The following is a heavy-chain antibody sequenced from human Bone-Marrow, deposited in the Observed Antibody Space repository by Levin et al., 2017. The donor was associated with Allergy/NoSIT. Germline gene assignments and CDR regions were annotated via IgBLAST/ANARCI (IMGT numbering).Heavy chain of an antibody. Sequence: SETLSLTCAVYGGSFSGYYWSWIRQPPGKGLEWIGEINHSGSTNYNPSLKSRVTISVDTSKNQFSLKLSSVTAADTAVYYCARGRSLLYWWCMRSRVDRYYYYYYMDVWGKGTTVTVSS. D-gene: IGHD2-8*02. J-gene: IGHJ6*03. CDR1: GGSFSGYY. V-gene: IGHV4-34*01. CDR3: ARGRSLLYWWCMRSRVDRYYYYYYMDV. CDR2: INHSGST.